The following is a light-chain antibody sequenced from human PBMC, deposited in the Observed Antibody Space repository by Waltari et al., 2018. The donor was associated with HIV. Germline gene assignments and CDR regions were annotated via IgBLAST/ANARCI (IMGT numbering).Light chain of an antibody. Sequence: QSVLPQPPSVSVAPGQRVTISCTGSSPNIGAGYDGPWYQQLPGKAPKLLIYGNSNRPSGVPDRFSGSKSGTSASLAITGLQAEDEADYYCQSYDSSLSGPWVFGGGTKLTVL. CDR2: GNS. J-gene: IGLJ3*02. V-gene: IGLV1-40*01. CDR1: SPNIGAGYD. CDR3: QSYDSSLSGPWV.